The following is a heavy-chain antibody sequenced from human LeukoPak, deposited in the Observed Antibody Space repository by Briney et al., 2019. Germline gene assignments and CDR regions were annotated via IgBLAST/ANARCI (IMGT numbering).Heavy chain of an antibody. D-gene: IGHD2-2*01. J-gene: IGHJ4*02. CDR2: ISAYNGNT. CDR1: GYTFTSYG. V-gene: IGHV1-18*01. Sequence: ASVKVSCNASGYTFTSYGISWVRQAPGQGLEWMGWISAYNGNTNYAQKLQGRVTMTTDTSTSTAYMELRSLRSDDTAVYYCAREQYCSSTSCYGFRYWGQGTLVTVSS. CDR3: AREQYCSSTSCYGFRY.